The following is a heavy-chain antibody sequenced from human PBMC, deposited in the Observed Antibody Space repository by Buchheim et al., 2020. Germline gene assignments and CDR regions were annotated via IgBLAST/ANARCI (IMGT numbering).Heavy chain of an antibody. CDR1: GFIFSSYG. V-gene: IGHV3-33*01. Sequence: QMQLVESGGGVVQPGRSLRLSCAASGFIFSSYGMHWVRQAPGKGLEWVAVIWYDGSNKYYADSVKGRFTISRDNSKNTLYLQMNSLRAEDTAVYYCARDGVGWELLEYYFDFWGQGTL. J-gene: IGHJ4*02. CDR2: IWYDGSNK. D-gene: IGHD1-26*01. CDR3: ARDGVGWELLEYYFDF.